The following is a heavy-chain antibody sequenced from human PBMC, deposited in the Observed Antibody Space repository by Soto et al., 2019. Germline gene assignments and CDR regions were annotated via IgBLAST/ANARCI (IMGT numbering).Heavy chain of an antibody. Sequence: GGSLRLSCAASGFTFDDYAMHWVRQAPGKGLEWVSGISWNSGSIGYADSVKGRFTISRDNAKNSLYLQMNSLRAEDTALYYCAKDGVFHPDYDFWNDVSYYFDYWGQGTLVTVSS. CDR3: AKDGVFHPDYDFWNDVSYYFDY. V-gene: IGHV3-9*01. CDR2: ISWNSGSI. D-gene: IGHD3-3*01. CDR1: GFTFDDYA. J-gene: IGHJ4*02.